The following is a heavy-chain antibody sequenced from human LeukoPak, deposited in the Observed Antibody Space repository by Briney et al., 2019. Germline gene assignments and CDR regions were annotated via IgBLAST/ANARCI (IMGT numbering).Heavy chain of an antibody. Sequence: GRTLRPSCAASGFTFSRYSMNWARQAPGKGLDCVSSISSSISYIYYAASVNARFTIPRDNAKQSLDLQINSLRSEATAVHYFARDRGMITFGGFVYWVEGSLVAVCS. J-gene: IGHJ4*02. D-gene: IGHD3-16*01. V-gene: IGHV3-21*04. CDR1: GFTFSRYS. CDR2: ISSSISYI. CDR3: ARDRGMITFGGFVY.